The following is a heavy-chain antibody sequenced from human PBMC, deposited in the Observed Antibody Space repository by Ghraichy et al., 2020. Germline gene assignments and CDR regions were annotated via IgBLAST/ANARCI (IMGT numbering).Heavy chain of an antibody. D-gene: IGHD6-13*01. CDR2: MNPNGGNI. J-gene: IGHJ5*02. CDR1: GYDFTSYD. Sequence: ASVKVSCKASGYDFTSYDINWVRQATGQGLEWIGWMNPNGGNIGYAQKFKGRVTMTRNIFISTAYMELSSLRSEDTAVYYCARGSSRSSYYTWFDPWGREPWSPSPQ. V-gene: IGHV1-8*01. CDR3: ARGSSRSSYYTWFDP.